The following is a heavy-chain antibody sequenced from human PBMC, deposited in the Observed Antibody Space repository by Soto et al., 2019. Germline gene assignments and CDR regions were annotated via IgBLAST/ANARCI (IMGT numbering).Heavy chain of an antibody. CDR1: GYTLTELS. J-gene: IGHJ6*02. CDR3: ATEGMAYCGGDCLSYGMDV. Sequence: ASLKVSCKVSGYTLTELSMHWVRQDPGKGLEWMGGFDPEDGETIYAQKFQGRVTMTEDTSTDTAYMELSSLRSEDTAVYYCATEGMAYCGGDCLSYGMDVWAQGTTVTVYS. V-gene: IGHV1-24*01. D-gene: IGHD2-21*02. CDR2: FDPEDGET.